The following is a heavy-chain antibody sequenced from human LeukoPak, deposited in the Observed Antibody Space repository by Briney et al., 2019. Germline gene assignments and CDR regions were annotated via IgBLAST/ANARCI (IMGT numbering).Heavy chain of an antibody. CDR1: GGSISSYY. J-gene: IGHJ4*02. CDR2: ISYSGST. D-gene: IGHD2-2*01. Sequence: SEALSLTCTVSGGSISSYYWSWIRQPPGKGLEWIGYISYSGSTNYNPSLRSRVTISVDTSKYQFSLKLSSVTAADTAVYYCLSVPAERYCSSTSCYIEARFDYWGQGTLVTVSS. CDR3: LSVPAERYCSSTSCYIEARFDY. V-gene: IGHV4-59*08.